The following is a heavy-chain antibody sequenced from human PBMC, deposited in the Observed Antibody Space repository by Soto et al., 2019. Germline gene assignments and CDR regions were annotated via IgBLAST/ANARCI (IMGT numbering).Heavy chain of an antibody. J-gene: IGHJ4*02. V-gene: IGHV3-9*01. CDR1: GSTFDDYA. CDR2: ISWNSGSI. Sequence: GGSLRLSCAASGSTFDDYAMHWVRQAPGKGLEWVSGISWNSGSIGYADSVKGRFTISRDNAKNSLYLQMNSLRAEDTALYYCAKDWAFRSQQLVYFDYWGQGTLVTVSS. CDR3: AKDWAFRSQQLVYFDY. D-gene: IGHD6-13*01.